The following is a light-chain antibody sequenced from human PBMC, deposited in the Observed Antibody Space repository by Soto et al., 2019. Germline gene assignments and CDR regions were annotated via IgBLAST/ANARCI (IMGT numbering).Light chain of an antibody. J-gene: IGKJ5*01. V-gene: IGKV3-15*01. CDR1: QSVSSK. Sequence: EIAMTQSPSTLSVSPGERATLSCRASQSVSSKLAWYQQKPGQAPRLLIYGASTRATGIPARFSGSGSGTDFTLTISRLEPEDFAVYYCQQYNSWPPITFGQGTRLEIK. CDR3: QQYNSWPPIT. CDR2: GAS.